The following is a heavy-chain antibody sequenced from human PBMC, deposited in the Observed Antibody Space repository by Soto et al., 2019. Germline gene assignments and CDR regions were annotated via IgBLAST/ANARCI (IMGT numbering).Heavy chain of an antibody. J-gene: IGHJ6*02. CDR2: IIPILGIA. CDR3: ARGLWFGERDDYYGMDV. Sequence: QVQLVQSGAEVKKPGSSVKVSCKASGGTFSSYTISWVRQAPGQGLGWMGRIIPILGIANYAQKFQGRVTITADKSTSTAYMELSSLRSEDTAVYYCARGLWFGERDDYYGMDVWGQGTTVTVSS. D-gene: IGHD3-10*01. CDR1: GGTFSSYT. V-gene: IGHV1-69*02.